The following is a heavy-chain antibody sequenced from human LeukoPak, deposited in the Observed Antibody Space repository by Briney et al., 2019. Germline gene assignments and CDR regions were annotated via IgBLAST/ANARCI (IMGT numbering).Heavy chain of an antibody. D-gene: IGHD2-2*01. CDR1: GFTVSSNY. CDR2: IYSGGST. CDR3: ARVGGRGYCSSTSCSTVLAY. J-gene: IGHJ4*02. V-gene: IGHV3-53*01. Sequence: GGSLRLSCAASGFTVSSNYMSWVRQAPGKGLEWVSVIYSGGSTYYADSVKGRFTISRDNSKNTLYLQMNSLRAEDTAVYYCARVGGRGYCSSTSCSTVLAYWGQGTLVTVSS.